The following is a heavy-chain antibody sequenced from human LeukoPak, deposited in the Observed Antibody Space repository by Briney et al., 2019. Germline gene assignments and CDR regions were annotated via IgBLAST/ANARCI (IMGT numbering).Heavy chain of an antibody. CDR3: ARLDGDYYSFDY. CDR1: DGSISSGGYY. V-gene: IGHV4-31*03. CDR2: IYYSGST. Sequence: SQTLSLTCTVSDGSISSGGYYWSWIRQHPGKGLEWIGYIYYSGSTYYNPSLESRVTISVDTSKNQFSLKLSSVTAADTAVYYCARLDGDYYSFDYWGQGTLVTVSS. J-gene: IGHJ4*02. D-gene: IGHD4-17*01.